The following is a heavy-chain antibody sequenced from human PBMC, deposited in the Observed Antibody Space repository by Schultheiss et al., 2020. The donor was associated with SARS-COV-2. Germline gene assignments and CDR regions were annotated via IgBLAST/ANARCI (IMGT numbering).Heavy chain of an antibody. CDR2: ISSSGSTI. V-gene: IGHV3-48*04. Sequence: GGSLRLSCAASGFTFSSYSMNWVRQAPGKGLEWVSYISSSGSTIYYADSVKGRFTISRDNAKNSLYLQMNSLRAGDTAVYYCARWYRDAFDIWGQGTMVTVSS. D-gene: IGHD2-15*01. J-gene: IGHJ3*02. CDR1: GFTFSSYS. CDR3: ARWYRDAFDI.